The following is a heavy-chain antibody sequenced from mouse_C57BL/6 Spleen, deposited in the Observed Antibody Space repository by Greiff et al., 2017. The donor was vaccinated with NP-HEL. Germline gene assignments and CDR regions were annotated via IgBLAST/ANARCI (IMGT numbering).Heavy chain of an antibody. CDR2: IDPSDSYT. Sequence: QVQLQQPGAELVRPGTSVKLSCKASGYTFTSYWMHWVKQRPGQGLEWIGVIDPSDSYTNYNQKFKGKATLTVDTSSSTAYMQLSSLTSEDSAVYYCAREGLRQAMDYRGQGTSVTVSS. CDR3: AREGLRQAMDY. V-gene: IGHV1-59*01. D-gene: IGHD2-2*01. J-gene: IGHJ4*01. CDR1: GYTFTSYW.